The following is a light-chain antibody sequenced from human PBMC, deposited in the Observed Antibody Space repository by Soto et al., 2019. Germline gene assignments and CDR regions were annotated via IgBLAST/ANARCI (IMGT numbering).Light chain of an antibody. CDR2: EVS. CDR3: SSCTSSSTQV. Sequence: QSALTQPASVSGSPGQSITISCTGTSSDVGGYNYVSWYQQHPAKAPKLMIYEVSNRPSGVSNRFSGSKSGNTASLTISGLQAEDEADYYGSSCTSSSTQVFGGGTKLTVL. V-gene: IGLV2-14*01. CDR1: SSDVGGYNY. J-gene: IGLJ3*02.